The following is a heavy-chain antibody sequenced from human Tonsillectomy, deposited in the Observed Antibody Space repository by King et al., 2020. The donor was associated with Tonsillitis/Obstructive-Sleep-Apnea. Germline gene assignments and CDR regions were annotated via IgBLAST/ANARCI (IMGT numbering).Heavy chain of an antibody. J-gene: IGHJ4*02. D-gene: IGHD1-1*01. CDR3: AREDVVLGPTGMGGGFDY. CDR2: INHSGST. V-gene: IGHV4-34*01. CDR1: GGSFSGYY. Sequence: VQLQQWGAGLLKPSETLSLTCAVYGGSFSGYYWSWIRQPPGKGLEWIGEINHSGSTNYNPSLKSRVTISLDTSKNQFSLKLSSVTAADTAVYYCAREDVVLGPTGMGGGFDYWGQGTLVTVSS.